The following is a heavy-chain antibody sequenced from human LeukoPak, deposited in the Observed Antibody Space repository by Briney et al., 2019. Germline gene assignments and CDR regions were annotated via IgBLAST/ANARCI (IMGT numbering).Heavy chain of an antibody. D-gene: IGHD5-18*01. Sequence: SGPTLVKPTQTLTLTCTFSGFSLSTSEVGVSWIRQPPGKALEWLALIYWNDDKRYSPSLKSRLIITKDTSKNQVVLTMTNMDPVDTATYYCAHRRAQLWLQGGGYFDYWGQGTLVTVSS. CDR1: GFSLSTSEVG. CDR3: AHRRAQLWLQGGGYFDY. V-gene: IGHV2-5*01. J-gene: IGHJ4*02. CDR2: IYWNDDK.